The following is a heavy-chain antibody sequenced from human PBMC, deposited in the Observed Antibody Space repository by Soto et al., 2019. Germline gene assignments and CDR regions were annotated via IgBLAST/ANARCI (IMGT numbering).Heavy chain of an antibody. V-gene: IGHV4-59*01. CDR2: IYYRGNT. J-gene: IGHJ3*02. Sequence: QLQLQESGPGLVKPSETLFLTCTVSGGSISSVYWSWIRQSPGKGLEWIGHIYYRGNTKYNPSLKSRVTMSVDMQRTHLSLRQTSVTAADTAVYYCARERPRDGYNSGHSDLDIWGRGTKVTVSS. CDR1: GGSISSVY. D-gene: IGHD5-12*01. CDR3: ARERPRDGYNSGHSDLDI.